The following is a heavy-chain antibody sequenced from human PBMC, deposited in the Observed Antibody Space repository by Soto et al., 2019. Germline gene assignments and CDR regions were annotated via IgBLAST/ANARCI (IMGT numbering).Heavy chain of an antibody. V-gene: IGHV5-51*01. CDR1: GYSFTSYW. Sequence: GESVKISLKGSGYSFTSYWMWWVRQMPGKGLELVGIIYPVDSDTRYSPFFQGQVTIAADKSISTAYLQWSSLKASDTFMYYCARLTYPARSETAFDISGQGTMVTVSS. CDR2: IYPVDSDT. J-gene: IGHJ3*02. D-gene: IGHD2-15*01. CDR3: ARLTYPARSETAFDI.